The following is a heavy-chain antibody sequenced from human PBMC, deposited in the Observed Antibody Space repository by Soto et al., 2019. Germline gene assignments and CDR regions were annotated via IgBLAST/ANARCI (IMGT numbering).Heavy chain of an antibody. J-gene: IGHJ4*02. CDR2: VSTSGRST. CDR1: GFIFSEST. D-gene: IGHD2-15*01. Sequence: LRLSCSASGFIFSESTIYWVRQVPGKGLEAISAVSTSGRSTYYADSVKDRFTTSRDNSKNTLFLQMGSLRPGDTAIYYCVKQAHGLDGVAFDYWGQGTQVTVSS. CDR3: VKQAHGLDGVAFDY. V-gene: IGHV3-64D*06.